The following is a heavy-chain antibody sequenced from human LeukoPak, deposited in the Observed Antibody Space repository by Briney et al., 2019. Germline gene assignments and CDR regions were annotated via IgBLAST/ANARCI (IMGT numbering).Heavy chain of an antibody. CDR2: ISYDGSNK. J-gene: IGHJ6*03. CDR3: AKATPQKYYYGSGSSSAPYYYYYYMDV. Sequence: PGRSLRLSCAASGFTFSSYGMHWVRQAPGKGLEWVAVISYDGSNKYYADSVKGRFTISRDNSKNTLYLQMNSLRAEDTAVYYCAKATPQKYYYGSGSSSAPYYYYYYMDVWGKGTTVTVSS. CDR1: GFTFSSYG. D-gene: IGHD3-10*01. V-gene: IGHV3-30*18.